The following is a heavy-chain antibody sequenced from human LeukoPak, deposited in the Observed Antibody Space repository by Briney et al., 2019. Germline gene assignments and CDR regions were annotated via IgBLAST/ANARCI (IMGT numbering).Heavy chain of an antibody. CDR3: ARYVLLGGPYYYGMDV. Sequence: ASVKVSCKASGYTFTGYYMHRVRQAPGQGLEWMGWINPNSGGTNYAQKFQGRVTMTRDTSISTAYMELSRLRSDDTAVYYCARYVLLGGPYYYGMDVWGQGTAVTVSS. D-gene: IGHD3-9*01. CDR1: GYTFTGYY. J-gene: IGHJ6*02. V-gene: IGHV1-2*02. CDR2: INPNSGGT.